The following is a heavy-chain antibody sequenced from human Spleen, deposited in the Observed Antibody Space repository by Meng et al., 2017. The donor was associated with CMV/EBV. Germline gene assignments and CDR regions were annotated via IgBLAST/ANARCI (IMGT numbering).Heavy chain of an antibody. V-gene: IGHV3-30-3*01. CDR2: ISFDGSNE. Sequence: SCKASGGTFSSYAMHWVRQAPGKGLEWVAVISFDGSNEYYTDSVKGRFTISRDNSKNTLYLLMNRLRADDTAMYYCARDVAAAGTGNYFYGMDVWGQGTTVTVSS. D-gene: IGHD6-13*01. CDR1: GGTFSSYA. J-gene: IGHJ6*02. CDR3: ARDVAAAGTGNYFYGMDV.